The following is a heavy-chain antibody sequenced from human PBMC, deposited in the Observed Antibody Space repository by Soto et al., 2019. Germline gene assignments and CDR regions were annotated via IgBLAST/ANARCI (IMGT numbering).Heavy chain of an antibody. CDR1: GGTFSSYA. CDR2: IIPIFGTA. D-gene: IGHD6-6*01. V-gene: IGHV1-69*06. J-gene: IGHJ6*02. Sequence: SVKVSCKASGGTFSSYAISWVRQAPGQGLKWMGGIIPIFGTANYAQKFQGRVTITADKSTSTAYMELSSLRSEDTAVYYCARAPLIAARYYYYGMDVWGQGTTVTVSS. CDR3: ARAPLIAARYYYYGMDV.